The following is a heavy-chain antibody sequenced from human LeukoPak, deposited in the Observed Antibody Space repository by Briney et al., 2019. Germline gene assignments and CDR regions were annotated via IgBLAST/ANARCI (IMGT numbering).Heavy chain of an antibody. CDR2: IYYSGST. CDR1: GGSVSSGSYY. J-gene: IGHJ5*02. V-gene: IGHV4-61*01. D-gene: IGHD3-22*01. CDR3: ASPRSYYDSSGYYIS. Sequence: PSETLSLTCTVSGGSVSSGSYYWSWIRQPPGKGLERIGYIYYSGSTNYNPSLKSRVTISVDTSKNQFSLKLSSVTAADTAVYYCASPRSYYDSSGYYISWGQGTLVTVSS.